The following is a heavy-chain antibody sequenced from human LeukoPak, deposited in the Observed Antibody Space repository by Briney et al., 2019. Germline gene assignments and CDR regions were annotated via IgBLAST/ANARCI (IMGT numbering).Heavy chain of an antibody. D-gene: IGHD6-19*01. Sequence: ASVKVSCKAFGYTFTSNYMHWVRQAPGQGPEWMGVISPSGGSTTYAQKFQGRVTLTRDMSTSTDYLELSSLRSEDTAVYYCARIGSDWTASYYMDVWGKGTTVTISS. CDR1: GYTFTSNY. V-gene: IGHV1-46*01. J-gene: IGHJ6*03. CDR3: ARIGSDWTASYYMDV. CDR2: ISPSGGST.